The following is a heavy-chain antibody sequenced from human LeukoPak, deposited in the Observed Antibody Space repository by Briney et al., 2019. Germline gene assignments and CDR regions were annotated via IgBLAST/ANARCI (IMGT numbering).Heavy chain of an antibody. V-gene: IGHV3-23*01. CDR2: ISGSGGST. D-gene: IGHD2-15*01. J-gene: IGHJ4*02. Sequence: GGSLRFSGAASGFTFSSYAMSWVRQAPGEGLKWVSAISGSGGSTYYADSVKGRFTISRDNSKNTLYPQMNSLRAADTAVYYCAKARVPKRVVVVAAFDYWGQGTLVTVSS. CDR1: GFTFSSYA. CDR3: AKARVPKRVVVVAAFDY.